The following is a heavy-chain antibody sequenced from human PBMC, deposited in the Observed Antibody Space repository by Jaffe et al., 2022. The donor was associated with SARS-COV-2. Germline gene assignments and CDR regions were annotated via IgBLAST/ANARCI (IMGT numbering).Heavy chain of an antibody. D-gene: IGHD2-15*01. CDR2: INPDGSAI. J-gene: IGHJ4*02. CDR3: MGGSQSSY. CDR1: GFTFRDYW. Sequence: EVQVVESGGGLVQPGGSLRLSCAASGFTFRDYWMNWVRQAPGKGLEWVANINPDGSAINYVDSVKGRFTISRDNAKNSLDLQMSSLRAEDTALYYCMGGSQSSYWGQGTLVTVSS. V-gene: IGHV3-7*03.